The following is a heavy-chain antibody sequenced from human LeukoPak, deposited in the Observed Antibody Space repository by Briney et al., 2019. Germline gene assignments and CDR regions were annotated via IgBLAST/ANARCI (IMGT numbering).Heavy chain of an antibody. J-gene: IGHJ4*02. V-gene: IGHV3-15*01. Sequence: GGSLRLSCAASGFTFSNAWMSWVRQAPGKGLEWVGRIKSKTDGGATDYAAPVKGRFTISRDDSKTTLYLQMNSLKTEDTAVYYCATEDYDFLTGWSDYWGQGTLVTVSS. CDR3: ATEDYDFLTGWSDY. CDR1: GFTFSNAW. D-gene: IGHD3-9*01. CDR2: IKSKTDGGAT.